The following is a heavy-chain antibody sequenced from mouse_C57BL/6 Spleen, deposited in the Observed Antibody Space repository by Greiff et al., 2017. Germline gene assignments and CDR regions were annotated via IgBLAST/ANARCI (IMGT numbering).Heavy chain of an antibody. Sequence: EVQLQESGAELVKPGASVKLSCTASGFNIKDYYMHWVKQRTEQGLEWIGRIDPEDGETKYAPKFQGKATITADTSSTPAYLRLSSLTSEDTAVYYCARSSSYVYYAMDFWGQGTSVTVSS. CDR2: IDPEDGET. D-gene: IGHD1-1*01. CDR3: ARSSSYVYYAMDF. V-gene: IGHV14-2*01. J-gene: IGHJ4*01. CDR1: GFNIKDYY.